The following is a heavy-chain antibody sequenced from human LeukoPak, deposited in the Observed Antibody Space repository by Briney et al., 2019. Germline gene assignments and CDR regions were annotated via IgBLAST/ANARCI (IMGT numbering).Heavy chain of an antibody. V-gene: IGHV1-69*13. J-gene: IGHJ4*02. Sequence: GASVKVSCTASGGTFSNYAIRWVRQAPGQGLEWMGGIIPMFRTTNYAQKFQGRVTITADESTSTAYMELSSLRPEDTAVYYCARDWIDYYDISGNTSDYWGQGTLVSVSS. CDR3: ARDWIDYYDISGNTSDY. CDR2: IIPMFRTT. D-gene: IGHD3-22*01. CDR1: GGTFSNYA.